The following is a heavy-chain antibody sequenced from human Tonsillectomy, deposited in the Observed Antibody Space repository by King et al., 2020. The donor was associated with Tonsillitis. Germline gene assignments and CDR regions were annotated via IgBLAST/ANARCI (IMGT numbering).Heavy chain of an antibody. CDR1: GFTFSSYA. CDR2: ISGSGGST. J-gene: IGHJ5*02. Sequence: VQLVESGGGLVQPGGSLRLSCAASGFTFSSYAMSWVRQAPGKGLEWVSAISGSGGSTYYADSVKGRFTISRDNSKNTLYLQMNSLRAEDTAVYYCANAAATVVARSWGWFDPWGQGTLVTVSS. D-gene: IGHD4-23*01. V-gene: IGHV3-23*04. CDR3: ANAAATVVARSWGWFDP.